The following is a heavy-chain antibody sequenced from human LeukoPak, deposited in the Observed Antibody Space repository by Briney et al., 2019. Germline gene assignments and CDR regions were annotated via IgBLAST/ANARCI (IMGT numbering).Heavy chain of an antibody. CDR1: GGSISSSSYY. J-gene: IGHJ4*02. D-gene: IGHD3-22*01. Sequence: SETLSLTCTVSGGSISSSSYYWGWIRQPPGKGLEWIGSVYYSGSTYYNPSLKSRVTISVDTSKNQFSLKLSSVTAADTAVYYCAREGLNYYDSSGIGDYWGQGTLVTVSS. CDR2: VYYSGST. V-gene: IGHV4-39*07. CDR3: AREGLNYYDSSGIGDY.